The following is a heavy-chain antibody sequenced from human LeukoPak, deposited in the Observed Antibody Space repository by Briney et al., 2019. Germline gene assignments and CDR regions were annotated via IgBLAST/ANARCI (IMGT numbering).Heavy chain of an antibody. V-gene: IGHV3-30*02. CDR2: IRYDGSNK. J-gene: IGHJ4*02. Sequence: GGSLRLSCAASGFNFGIYGMHWVRQAPGKGLEWVAFIRYDGSNKYYADSVKGRFTISRDNSKNTLYLQMNSLRAEDTAVYYCAKDVEDCSSTSCYYFDYWGQGTLVTVSS. CDR3: AKDVEDCSSTSCYYFDY. D-gene: IGHD2-2*01. CDR1: GFNFGIYG.